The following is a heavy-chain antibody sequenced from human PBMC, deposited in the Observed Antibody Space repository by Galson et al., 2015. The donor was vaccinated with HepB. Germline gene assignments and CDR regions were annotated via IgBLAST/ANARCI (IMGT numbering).Heavy chain of an antibody. CDR3: TRFSKQGLYYFDY. D-gene: IGHD4-11*01. V-gene: IGHV3-49*04. J-gene: IGHJ4*02. CDR2: IRSKAYGGTT. Sequence: SLRLSCAASGFTFGDYAMSWVRQAPGKGLEWVGFIRSKAYGGTTEYAASVKGRFTISRDDSKSIAYLQMNSLKTEDTAVYYCTRFSKQGLYYFDYWGQGTLVTVSS. CDR1: GFTFGDYA.